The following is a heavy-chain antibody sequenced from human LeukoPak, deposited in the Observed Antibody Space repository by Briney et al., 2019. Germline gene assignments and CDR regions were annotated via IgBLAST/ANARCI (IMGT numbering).Heavy chain of an antibody. V-gene: IGHV4-59*02. CDR1: GGSVSNYY. CDR2: IYDSGST. D-gene: IGHD6-13*01. CDR3: ARYTSSWDAFDI. J-gene: IGHJ3*02. Sequence: PSETLSLTCTVSGGSVSNYYWSWIRQPPGKGLEWIGYIYDSGSTKYNPSLKSRVTISVDTSKNQLSLKLSSVTAADTAVYYCARYTSSWDAFDIWGQGTMVTVSS.